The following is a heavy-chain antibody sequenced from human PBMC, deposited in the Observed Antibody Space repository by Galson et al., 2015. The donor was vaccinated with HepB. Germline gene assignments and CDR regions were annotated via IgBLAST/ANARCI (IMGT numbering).Heavy chain of an antibody. CDR3: AREGQYFDAREKGYGLDV. CDR1: GFTFNNYW. J-gene: IGHJ6*02. D-gene: IGHD2/OR15-2a*01. Sequence: SLRLSCAASGFTFNNYWMTWVRQAPGKGLEWVANIKPDGREKIYVDSVRGRFSISRDNAKNSLYLQMNGPRAEDKAVYYCAREGQYFDAREKGYGLDVWGQGTTVTVSS. CDR2: IKPDGREK. V-gene: IGHV3-7*03.